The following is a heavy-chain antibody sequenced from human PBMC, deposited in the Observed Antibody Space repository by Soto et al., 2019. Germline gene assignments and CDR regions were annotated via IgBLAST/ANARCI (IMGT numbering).Heavy chain of an antibody. CDR2: IKSKTDGGTT. V-gene: IGHV3-15*01. J-gene: IGHJ4*02. D-gene: IGHD7-27*01. CDR1: VCSFNEDW. Sequence: GGSLRLSCVASVCSFNEDWMSWVLQAPGKGLEWVGRIKSKTDGGTTDYAAPVKDRFTISRDDSKKTLYLQMNSLKVEDTAVYYCTLSALGPNGALAYYWGQGTEGTVSS. CDR3: TLSALGPNGALAYY.